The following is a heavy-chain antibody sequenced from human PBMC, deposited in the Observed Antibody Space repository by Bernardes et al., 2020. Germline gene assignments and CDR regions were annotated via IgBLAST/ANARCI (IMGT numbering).Heavy chain of an antibody. Sequence: GESVKSSCTGSGYSFTNYWIGWVRQMPGKGLEWMGVIYPGDSDTRYSPSFQGQVTISADKSITTAYLQWRSLKASDTAMYYCARSREFSNYFYYYGMDVWGQGTTVTVSS. V-gene: IGHV5-51*01. J-gene: IGHJ6*02. CDR2: IYPGDSDT. CDR1: GYSFTNYW. CDR3: ARSREFSNYFYYYGMDV.